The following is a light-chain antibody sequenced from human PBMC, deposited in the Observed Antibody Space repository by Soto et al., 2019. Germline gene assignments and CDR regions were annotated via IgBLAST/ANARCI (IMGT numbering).Light chain of an antibody. CDR1: QSVSSSY. V-gene: IGKV3-20*01. J-gene: IGKJ5*01. CDR3: QQYGSSPPIT. CDR2: GAS. Sequence: EIVLTQSPCTXSXXPXXXXXXXXRXXQSVSSSYLAWYQQKPGQAPRLLIYGASSRATGIPDRFSGSGSGTDFTLTISRLEPEDFAVYYCQQYGSSPPITFGQGTRLEIK.